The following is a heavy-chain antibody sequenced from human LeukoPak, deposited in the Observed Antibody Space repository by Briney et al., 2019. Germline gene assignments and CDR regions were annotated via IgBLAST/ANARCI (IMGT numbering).Heavy chain of an antibody. J-gene: IGHJ4*02. V-gene: IGHV3-23*01. D-gene: IGHD2-8*01. CDR3: AKDRSCTNDICHGDFDY. Sequence: GGSLRLSCAASGFTFSSYAVSWVRQAPGKGLEWVSSISGSGGSTYSVDSVKGRFTISRDNSKNTLYLQMNSLRAEDTALYYCAKDRSCTNDICHGDFDYWGQGTLVTVSS. CDR2: ISGSGGST. CDR1: GFTFSSYA.